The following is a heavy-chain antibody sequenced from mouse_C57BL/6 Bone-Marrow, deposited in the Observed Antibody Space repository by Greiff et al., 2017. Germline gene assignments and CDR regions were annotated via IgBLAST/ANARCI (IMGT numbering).Heavy chain of an antibody. Sequence: EVKLVESGEGLVKPGGSLKLSCAASGFTFSSYAMSWVRQTPEKRLEWVSYISSGGDYIYYADTVKGRFTISRDNARNTLYLQMSSLKSEDTAMYYCTREGGWLPSMHYWGQGTSVTVSS. V-gene: IGHV5-9-1*02. J-gene: IGHJ4*01. D-gene: IGHD2-3*01. CDR1: GFTFSSYA. CDR2: ISSGGDYI. CDR3: TREGGWLPSMHY.